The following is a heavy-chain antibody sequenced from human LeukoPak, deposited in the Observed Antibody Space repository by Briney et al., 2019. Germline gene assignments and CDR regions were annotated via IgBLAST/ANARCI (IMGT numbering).Heavy chain of an antibody. CDR3: ARGGSSRYTITY. J-gene: IGHJ4*02. D-gene: IGHD6-13*01. Sequence: GGSLRLSCAASGFTFSNFWMHWVRQAPGKGLVWVSRINSDGTNTTYADSVKGRFTLSRDNAKNTLYLQMNSLRVEDMAVYYCARGGSSRYTITYWGQGTLVTVSS. CDR1: GFTFSNFW. CDR2: INSDGTNT. V-gene: IGHV3-74*01.